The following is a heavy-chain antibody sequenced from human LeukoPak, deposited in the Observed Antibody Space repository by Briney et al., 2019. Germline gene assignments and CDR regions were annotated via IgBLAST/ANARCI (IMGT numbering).Heavy chain of an antibody. CDR3: ARHGGFSSPYLH. D-gene: IGHD6-13*01. CDR2: IYYSGTT. J-gene: IGHJ1*01. Sequence: SETLSLTCTVSGGSISIYYWSWIRQPPGKGLECLGYIYYSGTTNYNPSLKSRVTISVDTSKNQFSLWLSSVTVADTAVYYCARHGGFSSPYLHWGRGTLVTVSS. V-gene: IGHV4-59*08. CDR1: GGSISIYY.